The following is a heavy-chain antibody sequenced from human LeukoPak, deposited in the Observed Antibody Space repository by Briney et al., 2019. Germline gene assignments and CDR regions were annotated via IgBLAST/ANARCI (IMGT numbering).Heavy chain of an antibody. J-gene: IGHJ4*02. Sequence: PVGSLPLSCAASGFTFSNYVMSWVRQAPGKGLEWVSTLSGSAGSAYYADSVKGLFTISRDNSKNTLYLQMNTLSAEDTAIYYCAKDFKGGGPAFDTWGAESLVTVSS. D-gene: IGHD3-16*01. CDR1: GFTFSNYV. V-gene: IGHV3-23*01. CDR3: AKDFKGGGPAFDT. CDR2: LSGSAGSA.